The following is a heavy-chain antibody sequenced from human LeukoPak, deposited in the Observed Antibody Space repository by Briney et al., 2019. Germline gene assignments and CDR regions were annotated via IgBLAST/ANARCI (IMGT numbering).Heavy chain of an antibody. CDR1: GFTFSSYS. CDR2: ISSSSSTI. V-gene: IGHV3-48*01. J-gene: IGHJ5*02. D-gene: IGHD1-26*01. Sequence: PGGSLRLSCAASGFTFSSYSMNWVRQAPGKGLEWVSYISSSSSTIYYADSVKGRFTISRDNAKNSLYLQMNSLRAEDTAVYYCARDRGSPNLNWFDPWGQGTLVTVSS. CDR3: ARDRGSPNLNWFDP.